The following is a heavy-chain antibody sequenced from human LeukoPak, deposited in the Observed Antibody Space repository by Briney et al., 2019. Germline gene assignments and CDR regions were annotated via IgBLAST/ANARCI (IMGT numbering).Heavy chain of an antibody. CDR3: AKSRVEVAGTGGFDT. CDR1: GFTFSSYG. CDR2: IWYDGSNK. J-gene: IGHJ3*02. D-gene: IGHD6-13*01. Sequence: GGSLGLSCAASGFTFSSYGMHWVRQAPGKGLEWVAVIWYDGSNKYYADSVKGRFTISRDDSKNTVYVQMNSLRAEDTAVYYCAKSRVEVAGTGGFDTWGRGTLVAVSS. V-gene: IGHV3-33*06.